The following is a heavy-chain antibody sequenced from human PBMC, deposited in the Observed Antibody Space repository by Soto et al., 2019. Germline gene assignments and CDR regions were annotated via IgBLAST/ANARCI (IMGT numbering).Heavy chain of an antibody. Sequence: QVQLQQWGAGLLKPSETLSLTCAVYGGSFSSYYWSWIRQPPGKGLGWIGEINHSGSTNYNPSLKSRVTISVDTSKKQFSLRLSSVTAADMAVYYCASRVVPAAIGYWGQGILVTVSS. CDR3: ASRVVPAAIGY. D-gene: IGHD2-2*01. CDR1: GGSFSSYY. J-gene: IGHJ4*02. CDR2: INHSGST. V-gene: IGHV4-34*01.